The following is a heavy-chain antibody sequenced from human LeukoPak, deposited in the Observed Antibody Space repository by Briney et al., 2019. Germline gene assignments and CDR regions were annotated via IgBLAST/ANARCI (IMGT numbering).Heavy chain of an antibody. V-gene: IGHV3-23*01. CDR1: GFTFSSYG. J-gene: IGHJ3*02. CDR2: ISADGGST. Sequence: GGSLRLSCAASGFTFSSYGMSWVRQAPGKGLECVSTISADGGSTYYPDSVKGRFTISRDNSKNTLYLQMNSLRAEDTAVYYCAKSPSLHAFDIWGQGTMVTVSS. CDR3: AKSPSLHAFDI.